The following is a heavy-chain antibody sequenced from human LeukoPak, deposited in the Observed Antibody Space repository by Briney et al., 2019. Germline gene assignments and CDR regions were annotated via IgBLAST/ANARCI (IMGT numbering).Heavy chain of an antibody. CDR3: ARDPNSWFDP. Sequence: PSETLSLTCTVSGGSISSYYWSWIQQPPGKGLEWIGYIYYTGSTNYNPSLKSRVTISVATSKNQFSLKLSSVTAADTAVYYCARDPNSWFDPWGQGTLVTVSS. V-gene: IGHV4-59*01. J-gene: IGHJ5*02. CDR2: IYYTGST. D-gene: IGHD2/OR15-2a*01. CDR1: GGSISSYY.